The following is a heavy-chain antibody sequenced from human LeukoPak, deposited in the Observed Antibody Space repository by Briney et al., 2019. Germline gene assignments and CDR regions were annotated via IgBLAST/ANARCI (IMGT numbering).Heavy chain of an antibody. D-gene: IGHD4-17*01. CDR2: IRYDGSNK. J-gene: IGHJ4*02. Sequence: PGGSLRLSCAASGFNFNSYGMHWVRQAPGKGLEWVAFIRYDGSNKHYADSVKGRFTISRDNSKNTLYLQMNSLRAEDTALYYCAKDRNTVTTMDYWGQGTLVTVSS. V-gene: IGHV3-30*02. CDR3: AKDRNTVTTMDY. CDR1: GFNFNSYG.